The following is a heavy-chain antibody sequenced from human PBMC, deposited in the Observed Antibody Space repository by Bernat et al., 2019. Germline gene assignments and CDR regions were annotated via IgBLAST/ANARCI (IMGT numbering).Heavy chain of an antibody. Sequence: QVQLVESGGGVVQPGRSLRLSCAASGFTFSSYAMHWVRQAPGKGLEWVAVISYDGSNKYYADSVKGRFTISRDNSKNTLYLQMNSLRAEDTAVYYCAKDPIAAAGTLYYFDYWGQGTLVTVSS. CDR2: ISYDGSNK. CDR1: GFTFSSYA. CDR3: AKDPIAAAGTLYYFDY. V-gene: IGHV3-30-3*01. D-gene: IGHD6-13*01. J-gene: IGHJ4*02.